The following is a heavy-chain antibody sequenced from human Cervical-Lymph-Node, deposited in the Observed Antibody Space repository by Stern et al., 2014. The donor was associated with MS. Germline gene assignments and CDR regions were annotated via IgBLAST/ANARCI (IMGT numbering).Heavy chain of an antibody. D-gene: IGHD3-3*01. CDR2: ISYDGSNK. J-gene: IGHJ6*02. Sequence: VQLEESGGGVLQPGRSLRLSCAASGFTFSSYGMHWVRQAPGKGLDWVAFISYDGSNKYYADSVKGRFTISRDNSKNTLYLQMSSLRAEDTAVYYCAKDVVTIFGVIQSAMDVWGQGTTVTVSS. CDR3: AKDVVTIFGVIQSAMDV. V-gene: IGHV3-30*18. CDR1: GFTFSSYG.